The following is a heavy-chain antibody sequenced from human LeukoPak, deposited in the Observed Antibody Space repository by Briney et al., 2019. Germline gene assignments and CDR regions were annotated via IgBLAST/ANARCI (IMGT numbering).Heavy chain of an antibody. CDR3: AKNPSIAAAGGYFDY. Sequence: GGSLRLSCAASGFTFSSYGMHWVRQAPGEGLEWVAFIHFDGSQKYYADSVKGRFTISRDNSKDTLYLQMNSLRAEDTAVYYCAKNPSIAAAGGYFDYWGQGTLVTVSS. D-gene: IGHD6-13*01. CDR2: IHFDGSQK. J-gene: IGHJ4*02. CDR1: GFTFSSYG. V-gene: IGHV3-30*02.